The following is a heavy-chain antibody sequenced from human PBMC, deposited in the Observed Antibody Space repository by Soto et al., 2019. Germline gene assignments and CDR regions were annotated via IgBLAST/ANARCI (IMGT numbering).Heavy chain of an antibody. CDR1: GFTFSSYT. CDR3: ARDRRFGNGYSLGFDY. Sequence: QEHLVESGGGVVQTGRSLTLSCAASGFTFSSYTMHWVRQAPGKGLEWVAGISFDGSKKYYGDSVKDRFTVSRDNSKSNLYVQMNLRGAEDTAVYYCARDRRFGNGYSLGFDYWGQGTLVTVSS. J-gene: IGHJ4*02. V-gene: IGHV3-30-3*01. D-gene: IGHD3-16*01. CDR2: ISFDGSKK.